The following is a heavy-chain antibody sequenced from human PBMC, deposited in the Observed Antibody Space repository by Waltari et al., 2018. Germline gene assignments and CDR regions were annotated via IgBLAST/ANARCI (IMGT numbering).Heavy chain of an antibody. CDR2: FSSSSSYI. CDR1: GFTFSSYS. Sequence: EVQLVESGGGLVKPGGSLRLSCAASGFTFSSYSMHRVRPAPGKGLEWVSSFSSSSSYIYYADSVKGRFTISRDNAKNSLYLQMNSLRAEDTAVYYCARKRGYSYGYGDIWGQGTMVTVSS. D-gene: IGHD5-18*01. J-gene: IGHJ3*02. V-gene: IGHV3-21*03. CDR3: ARKRGYSYGYGDI.